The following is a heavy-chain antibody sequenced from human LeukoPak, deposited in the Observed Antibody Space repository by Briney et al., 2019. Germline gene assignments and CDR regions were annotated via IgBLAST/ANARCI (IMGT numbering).Heavy chain of an antibody. CDR1: GFTFDDYA. Sequence: PGRSLRLSCAASGFTFDDYAMHWVRQAPGKGLEWVSGISWNSGSIGYADSVKGRFTISRDNAKNSLYLQMNSLRAEDTALYYCAKDRGDFWSGYLDVWGKGTTVTASS. V-gene: IGHV3-9*01. J-gene: IGHJ6*03. CDR2: ISWNSGSI. CDR3: AKDRGDFWSGYLDV. D-gene: IGHD3-3*01.